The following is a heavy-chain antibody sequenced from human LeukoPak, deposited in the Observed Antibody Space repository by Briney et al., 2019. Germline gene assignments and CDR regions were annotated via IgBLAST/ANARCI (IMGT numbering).Heavy chain of an antibody. D-gene: IGHD6-19*01. J-gene: IGHJ5*02. CDR1: GGTFSSYA. CDR2: IIPIFGTA. CDR3: ARGRYSSGWSWFDP. Sequence: ASVKVSCKASGGTFSSYAISWVRQAPGQGLEWMGGIIPIFGTANYAQKFQGRVTITADESTSTAYMELSSLRSEDTAVYYCARGRYSSGWSWFDPGGQGTLVTVSS. V-gene: IGHV1-69*13.